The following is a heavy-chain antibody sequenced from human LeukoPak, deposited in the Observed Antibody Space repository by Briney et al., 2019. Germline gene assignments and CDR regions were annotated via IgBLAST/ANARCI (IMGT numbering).Heavy chain of an antibody. D-gene: IGHD2-2*01. CDR2: IYYSGST. CDR3: AREALYCSSTSCRAFDP. J-gene: IGHJ5*02. V-gene: IGHV4-30-4*01. CDR1: GGSISSGDYY. Sequence: SQTLFLTCTVSGGSISSGDYYWSWIRQPPGKGLEWIGYIYYSGSTYYNPSLKSRVTISVDTSKNQFSLKLSSVTAADTAVYYCAREALYCSSTSCRAFDPWGQGTLVTVSS.